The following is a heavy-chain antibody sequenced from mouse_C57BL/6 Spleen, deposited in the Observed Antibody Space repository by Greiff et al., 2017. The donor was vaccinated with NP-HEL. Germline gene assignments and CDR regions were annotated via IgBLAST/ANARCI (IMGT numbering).Heavy chain of an antibody. CDR3: AKTGTGGRFAY. CDR1: GYTFTSYW. CDR2: IHPNSGST. V-gene: IGHV1-64*01. J-gene: IGHJ3*01. Sequence: QVQLQQPGAELVKPGASVKLSCKASGYTFTSYWMHWVKQRPGQGLEWIGMIHPNSGSTNYNEKFKSKATLTVDKSSSTAYMQLSSLTSEDSAVYYCAKTGTGGRFAYWGQGTLVTVSA. D-gene: IGHD4-1*01.